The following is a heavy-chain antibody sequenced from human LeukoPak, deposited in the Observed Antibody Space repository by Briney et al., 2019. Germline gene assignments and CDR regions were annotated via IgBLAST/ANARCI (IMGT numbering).Heavy chain of an antibody. CDR1: GLTLSIYG. J-gene: IGHJ6*03. Sequence: RAGGSLRLSCGASGLTLSIYGMRWVRQAPGGGVEWVSCVSGRGGRTYYAHCVRGPFPIYRDNSKNTVFVQMNSLRAEDTDVYYCAKDFVSTSLYYYFYMDVWGKGTTVTVSS. CDR2: VSGRGGRT. CDR3: AKDFVSTSLYYYFYMDV. V-gene: IGHV3-23*01. D-gene: IGHD2-2*01.